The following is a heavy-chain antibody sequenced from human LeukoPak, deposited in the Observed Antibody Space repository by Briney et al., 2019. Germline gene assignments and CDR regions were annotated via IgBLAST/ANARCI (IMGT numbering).Heavy chain of an antibody. Sequence: PGGSLRLSCAASGFTFGSYWMHWVRQAPGKGLVWVSRINSDGSTTHYADSVKGRFTISRDNAKNTLYLQMNSLRAEDTAVYYCARAHYDSFPGYYYYMDVWGKGTTVTVSS. CDR3: ARAHYDSFPGYYYYMDV. J-gene: IGHJ6*03. V-gene: IGHV3-74*01. CDR2: INSDGSTT. D-gene: IGHD3-3*01. CDR1: GFTFGSYW.